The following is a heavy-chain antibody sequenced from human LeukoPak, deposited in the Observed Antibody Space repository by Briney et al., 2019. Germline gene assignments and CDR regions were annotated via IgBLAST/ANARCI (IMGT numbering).Heavy chain of an antibody. CDR1: GFPFSSYW. CDR2: IKQDVSEK. V-gene: IGHV3-7*01. J-gene: IGHJ4*02. D-gene: IGHD6-13*01. CDR3: ARDRIAAAGAIVY. Sequence: GGSLRRSCAASGFPFSSYWMSWVRQAPGKGLEWVANIKQDVSEKNYVDSVKGRFTISRDNAKNSLYLQVNSLRAEDTAVYYCARDRIAAAGAIVYWGQGALVTVSS.